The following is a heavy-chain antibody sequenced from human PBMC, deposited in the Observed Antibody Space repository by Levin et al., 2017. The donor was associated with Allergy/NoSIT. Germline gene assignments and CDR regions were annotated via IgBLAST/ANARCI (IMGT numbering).Heavy chain of an antibody. Sequence: GESLKISCAASGFTFNTYWMSWVRQPPGKGLEWVANIKQDGSEKYYVDSVKGRFTISRDNAKNSLFLQMNSLRAEDTAVYYCARGRIPGANWGQGSLVTVSS. CDR3: ARGRIPGAN. CDR2: IKQDGSEK. D-gene: IGHD1-14*01. J-gene: IGHJ4*02. CDR1: GFTFNTYW. V-gene: IGHV3-7*01.